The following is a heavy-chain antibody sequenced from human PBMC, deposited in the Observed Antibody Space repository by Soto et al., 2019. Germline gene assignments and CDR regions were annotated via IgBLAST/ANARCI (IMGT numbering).Heavy chain of an antibody. Sequence: GGSLRLSCAASGFTFSAYWMSWVRQPPGKGLEWVANIKGDGSDIYYVDSVKGRFTISRDNANNSLSLQMNSLRAEDTAVYYCARAGSTVTVFDYWGRGTLVTVSS. D-gene: IGHD4-4*01. V-gene: IGHV3-7*01. J-gene: IGHJ4*02. CDR3: ARAGSTVTVFDY. CDR1: GFTFSAYW. CDR2: IKGDGSDI.